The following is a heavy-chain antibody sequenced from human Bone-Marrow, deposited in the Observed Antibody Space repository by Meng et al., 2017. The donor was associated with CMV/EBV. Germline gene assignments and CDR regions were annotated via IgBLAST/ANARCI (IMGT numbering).Heavy chain of an antibody. V-gene: IGHV4-59*01. J-gene: IGHJ6*02. Sequence: SETLSLTCTVSGGSISSYYWTWIRQPPGKGLEWIGNIYYSGSTNYNSSLKSRVPISVDTSKNQFSLQLSSVTAADTAVYYCARELSWFGEFGLDVWGQGTTVTVSS. CDR2: IYYSGST. D-gene: IGHD3-10*01. CDR1: GGSISSYY. CDR3: ARELSWFGEFGLDV.